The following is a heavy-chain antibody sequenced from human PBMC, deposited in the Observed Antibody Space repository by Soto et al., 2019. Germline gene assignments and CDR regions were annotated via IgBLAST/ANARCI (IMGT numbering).Heavy chain of an antibody. CDR2: LWYDGSNK. CDR1: GFTFNTFG. CDR3: ARERAVTGGTYYFDR. J-gene: IGHJ4*02. Sequence: PGGSLRLSCAASGFTFNTFGMHWVRQAPGKGPEWVALLWYDGSNKYYADSVKGRFTISRDNPRNTLYLEMNNLRVEDTAVYYCARERAVTGGTYYFDRWGQGTLVTVSS. V-gene: IGHV3-33*01. D-gene: IGHD6-19*01.